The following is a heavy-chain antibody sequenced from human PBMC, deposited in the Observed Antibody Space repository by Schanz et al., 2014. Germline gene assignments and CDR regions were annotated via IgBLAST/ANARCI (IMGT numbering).Heavy chain of an antibody. Sequence: QVQLVQSGAEVKKPGASVKVSCKASGYTFTSDSMHWVRQAPGQGLEWMGWIGGSDGNTNFAQKFQGRVTMTTDTSTSTVYMELRSLTSDDSAVYYCARDRDQWDGNYLDYWGQGTLVTVSS. D-gene: IGHD1-26*01. CDR1: GYTFTSDS. CDR2: IGGSDGNT. V-gene: IGHV1-18*04. J-gene: IGHJ4*02. CDR3: ARDRDQWDGNYLDY.